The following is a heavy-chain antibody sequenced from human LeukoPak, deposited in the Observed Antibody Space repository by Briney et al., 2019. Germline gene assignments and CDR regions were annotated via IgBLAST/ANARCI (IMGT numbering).Heavy chain of an antibody. V-gene: IGHV3-20*04. CDR2: INCSGGST. Sequence: GGSLRLSCAASGFTFDDYGMSWVRQAPGKGLEWVSVINCSGGSTGYADSVKGRFTISRDNAKNSLYLQMNSLRAEDTALYYCARDPPTVDWEWLLYSDYWGQGTLVTVSS. CDR1: GFTFDDYG. D-gene: IGHD3-3*01. CDR3: ARDPPTVDWEWLLYSDY. J-gene: IGHJ4*02.